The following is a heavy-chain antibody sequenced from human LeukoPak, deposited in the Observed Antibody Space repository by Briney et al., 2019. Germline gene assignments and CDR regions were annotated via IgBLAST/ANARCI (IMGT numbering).Heavy chain of an antibody. CDR1: GYTFTSYY. CDR2: INPSGDST. J-gene: IGHJ1*01. V-gene: IGHV1-46*01. D-gene: IGHD2/OR15-2a*01. CDR3: ASVSPQGAYAEYFQH. Sequence: ASVKVSCKASGYTFTSYYMHWVRQAPGQGLEWMGKINPSGDSTSYAQKFQGRVTMTRDTSTSTVYMEVSSLRSEDTAVYYCASVSPQGAYAEYFQHWGQGTLVTVSS.